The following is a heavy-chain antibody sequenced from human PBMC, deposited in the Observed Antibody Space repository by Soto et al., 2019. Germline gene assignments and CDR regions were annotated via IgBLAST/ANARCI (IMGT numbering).Heavy chain of an antibody. CDR3: SKYSGSSTLPAA. CDR1: GYTFSDTA. CDR2: VAAKNENYVT. Sequence: EVQLVESGGGLVQPGGSLKLSCAASGYTFSDTALHWVRQASGKGLEWVARVAAKNENYVTTYAASVQGRFSLSRDDSKNSAYLLLNSLKTEDTVIYYCSKYSGSSTLPAALGQGTLVTVSS. J-gene: IGHJ5*02. V-gene: IGHV3-73*02. D-gene: IGHD1-26*01.